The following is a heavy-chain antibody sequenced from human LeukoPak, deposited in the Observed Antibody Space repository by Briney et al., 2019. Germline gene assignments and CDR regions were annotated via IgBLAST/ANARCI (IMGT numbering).Heavy chain of an antibody. CDR2: ISGIGAST. J-gene: IGHJ4*02. CDR1: GFTFSIDS. D-gene: IGHD2-8*02. Sequence: PGGSLRLSCAASGFTFSIDSISWVRQAPGKWLEWVSFISGIGASTYYADSVKGRFTISRDNSKNTLYLQMNSLRAEDTAVYYCAKDRQRLVLNLYFDYWGQGTLVTVSS. V-gene: IGHV3-23*01. CDR3: AKDRQRLVLNLYFDY.